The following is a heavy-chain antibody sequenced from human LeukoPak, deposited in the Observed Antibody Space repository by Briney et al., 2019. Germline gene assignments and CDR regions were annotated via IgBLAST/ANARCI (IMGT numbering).Heavy chain of an antibody. V-gene: IGHV1-69*05. CDR1: GYTFTSYG. J-gene: IGHJ4*02. CDR2: IIPIFGTA. Sequence: GASVKVSCKASGYTFTSYGISWVRQAPGQGLEWMGGIIPIFGTANYAQKFQGRVTITTDESTSTAYMELSSLRSEDTAVYYCAVNEYYYDSSGYDWGQGTLVTVSS. D-gene: IGHD3-22*01. CDR3: AVNEYYYDSSGYD.